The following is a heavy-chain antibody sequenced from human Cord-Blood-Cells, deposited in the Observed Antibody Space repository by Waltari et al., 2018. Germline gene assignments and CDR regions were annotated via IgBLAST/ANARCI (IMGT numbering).Heavy chain of an antibody. Sequence: QVQLVQSGAEVKKPGASVKVSCKASGYTFTGYSMHWVRQAPGQGLEWMGWINPNGGGTRYGQKFQGRVTMPRDTSISRAYMELSRLRSDDTAVYYCAREGGRITMVRGVIIHYWGQGTLVTVSS. J-gene: IGHJ4*02. CDR2: INPNGGGT. CDR1: GYTFTGYS. V-gene: IGHV1-2*02. CDR3: AREGGRITMVRGVIIHY. D-gene: IGHD3-10*01.